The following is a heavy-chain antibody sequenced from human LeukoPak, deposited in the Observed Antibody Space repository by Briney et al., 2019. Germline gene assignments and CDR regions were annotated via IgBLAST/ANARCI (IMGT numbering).Heavy chain of an antibody. CDR3: ARNPSDLYSGYELFWFDP. CDR2: INAGNGNT. Sequence: ASVKVSCKASGYTFTSYAMHWVRQAPGQRLEWMGWINAGNGNTKYSQKFQGRVTITRDTSASTAYMELSSLRSEDTAVYYCARNPSDLYSGYELFWFDPWGQGTLVTVSS. D-gene: IGHD5-12*01. CDR1: GYTFTSYA. V-gene: IGHV1-3*01. J-gene: IGHJ5*02.